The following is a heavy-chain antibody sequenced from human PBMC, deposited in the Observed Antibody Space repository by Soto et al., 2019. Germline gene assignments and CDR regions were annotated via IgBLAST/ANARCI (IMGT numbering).Heavy chain of an antibody. CDR1: GFTFSSYA. CDR2: ISGSGGST. D-gene: IGHD3-10*01. V-gene: IGHV3-23*01. Sequence: GGSLRLSCAASGFTFSSYAMSWVRQAPGKGLEWVSAISGSGGSTYYADSVKGRFTISRDNSKNTLYLQMNSLRAEDTAVYYCAKVPNYYYGSGSATFDYWGQGTLVTVSS. CDR3: AKVPNYYYGSGSATFDY. J-gene: IGHJ4*02.